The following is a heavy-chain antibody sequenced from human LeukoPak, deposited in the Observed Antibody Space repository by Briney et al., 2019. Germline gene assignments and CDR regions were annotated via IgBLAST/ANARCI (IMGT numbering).Heavy chain of an antibody. J-gene: IGHJ4*02. CDR1: GGTFSSYA. D-gene: IGHD3-16*02. Sequence: GASVKVSCKASGGTFSSYAISWVRQAPGQGLEWMGGIIPIFGTANYAQKFQGRATITTDKSTSTAYMELSSLRSEDTAVYYCARGGYDYDVWGSYRPVDYWGQGTLVTVSS. CDR2: IIPIFGTA. V-gene: IGHV1-69*05. CDR3: ARGGYDYDVWGSYRPVDY.